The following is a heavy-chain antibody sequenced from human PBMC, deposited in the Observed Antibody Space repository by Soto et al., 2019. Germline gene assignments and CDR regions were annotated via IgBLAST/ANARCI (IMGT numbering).Heavy chain of an antibody. V-gene: IGHV4-30-2*01. CDR2: IYHSGST. CDR1: GGSISNSGYS. D-gene: IGHD6-13*01. Sequence: QLQLQESGSGLVKPSQTLSLTCAVSGGSISNSGYSWSWIRQPPGKGLEWIGYIYHSGSTYYNPSLKGRITISVDRSKHQFSRKLSSVTASDTAVYYCARESSTWYYFDYWGQGTLVTVSS. CDR3: ARESSTWYYFDY. J-gene: IGHJ4*02.